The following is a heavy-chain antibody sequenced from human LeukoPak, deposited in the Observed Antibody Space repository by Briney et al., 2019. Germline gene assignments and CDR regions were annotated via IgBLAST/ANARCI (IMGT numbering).Heavy chain of an antibody. CDR2: IYYSGST. J-gene: IGHJ6*02. Sequence: SETLSLTCTVSGGSISSGGYYWSWIRQHPGKGLEWIGYIYYSGSTYYNPSLKSRVTISVDTSKNQFSLKLSSVTAADTAVYYCAGGERNLYYYYGMDVWGQGTTVTVS. D-gene: IGHD4-17*01. V-gene: IGHV4-31*03. CDR1: GGSISSGGYY. CDR3: AGGERNLYYYYGMDV.